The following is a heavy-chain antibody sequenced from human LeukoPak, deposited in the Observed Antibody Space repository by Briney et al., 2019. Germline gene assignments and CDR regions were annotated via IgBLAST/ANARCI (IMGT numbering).Heavy chain of an antibody. CDR2: IYYSGST. J-gene: IGHJ4*02. D-gene: IGHD2-21*02. CDR3: ARWVTGLDY. V-gene: IGHV4-59*12. Sequence: SETLSLTCTVSGGSISSYYWSWVRQPPGKGLEWVGYIYYSGSTNYNPSLKSRVTMSVDTSKNQFSLKLSSVTAADTAVYYCARWVTGLDYWGQGTLVTVSS. CDR1: GGSISSYY.